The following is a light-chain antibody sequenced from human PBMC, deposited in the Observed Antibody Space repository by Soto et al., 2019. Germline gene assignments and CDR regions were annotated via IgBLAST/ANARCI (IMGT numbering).Light chain of an antibody. Sequence: CASSTGAVTSGHYANWLQQKPGQAPRALIYSTDTKHSWTPARFSGSLLGGKAALTLSGVRPEDEADYYCLLYYGGAVIFGGGTKLTVL. J-gene: IGLJ2*01. V-gene: IGLV7-43*01. CDR3: LLYYGGAVI. CDR1: TGAVTSGHY. CDR2: STD.